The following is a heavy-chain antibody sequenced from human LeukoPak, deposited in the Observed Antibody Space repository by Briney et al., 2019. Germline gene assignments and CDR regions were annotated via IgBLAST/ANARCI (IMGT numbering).Heavy chain of an antibody. D-gene: IGHD5-12*01. CDR1: GYTFTSYG. CDR3: ATFSGYENYYYMDV. Sequence: GASVKVSCKASGYTFTSYGVSWVRQAPGQGLEWMGWISAYNGNTNYAQKLQGRVTMTTDTSTSTAYMELRSLRSDDTAVYYCATFSGYENYYYMDVWGKGTTVTVSS. J-gene: IGHJ6*03. V-gene: IGHV1-18*01. CDR2: ISAYNGNT.